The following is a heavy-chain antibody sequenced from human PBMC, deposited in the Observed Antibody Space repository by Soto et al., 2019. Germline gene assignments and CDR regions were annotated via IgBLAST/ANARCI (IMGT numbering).Heavy chain of an antibody. V-gene: IGHV2-5*02. CDR3: ARMDCTATKCSFDY. D-gene: IGHD2-8*01. CDR1: GFSLTTGGLG. CDR2: IFWDDDK. J-gene: IGHJ4*02. Sequence: QITLKESGPTLVKPTQTLTLTCTFSGFSLTTGGLGVGWIRQPPGKALEWLAIIFWDDDKRYSPSLKSRLSFTKDTSKNQVVLTMTNMDPVDTCTYYCARMDCTATKCSFDYWGQGTLVTVSS.